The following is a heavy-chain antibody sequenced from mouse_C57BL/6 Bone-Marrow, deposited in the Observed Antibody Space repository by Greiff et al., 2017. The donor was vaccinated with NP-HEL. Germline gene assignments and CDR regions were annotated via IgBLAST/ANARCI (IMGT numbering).Heavy chain of an antibody. CDR2: INYDGSST. CDR3: AREGGLRRRTYAMDY. Sequence: EVQLVESEGGLVQPGSSLKLSCTASGFTFSDYYMAWVRQVPEKGLDWVANINYDGSSTYYLDSLKSRFIIPRDNAKNLLYMQMSRLKSEDTATYYCAREGGLRRRTYAMDYWGRGTAVTVSS. CDR1: GFTFSDYY. V-gene: IGHV5-16*01. D-gene: IGHD2-4*01. J-gene: IGHJ4*01.